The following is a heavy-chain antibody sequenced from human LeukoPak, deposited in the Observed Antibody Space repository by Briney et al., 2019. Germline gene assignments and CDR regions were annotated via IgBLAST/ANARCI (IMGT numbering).Heavy chain of an antibody. J-gene: IGHJ4*02. Sequence: GGSLRFSCAASGFTVSTNYMSWVRQAPGKGLEWVSVIYSGGSTYYADSVKGRFTISRHNSENTLYLQMNSLRAEDTAVYYCARGMTNPFDYWGQGTLVSVSS. CDR2: IYSGGST. V-gene: IGHV3-53*04. CDR1: GFTVSTNY. CDR3: ARGMTNPFDY. D-gene: IGHD4-11*01.